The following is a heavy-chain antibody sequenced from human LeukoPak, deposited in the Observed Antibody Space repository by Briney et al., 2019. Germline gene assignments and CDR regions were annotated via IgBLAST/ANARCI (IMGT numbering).Heavy chain of an antibody. D-gene: IGHD6-19*01. CDR1: GFTFSSYA. V-gene: IGHV3-23*01. CDR3: AKGDSSGWYLLSYFDY. CDR2: ISGSGGST. Sequence: GGSLRLSCAASGFTFSSYAMSWVRQAPGKGLEWVSAISGSGGSTYYADSVKGRFTISGDNSKNTLYLQMNSLRAEDTAVYYCAKGDSSGWYLLSYFDYWGQGTLVTVSS. J-gene: IGHJ4*02.